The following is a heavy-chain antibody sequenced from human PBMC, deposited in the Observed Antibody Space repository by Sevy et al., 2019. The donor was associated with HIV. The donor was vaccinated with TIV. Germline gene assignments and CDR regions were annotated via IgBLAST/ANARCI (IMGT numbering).Heavy chain of an antibody. J-gene: IGHJ3*02. CDR1: GFTFSKYG. CDR3: ARRSTYDAFDI. D-gene: IGHD2-2*01. CDR2: IRFDGSTK. V-gene: IGHV3-30*02. Sequence: GGSLRLSCTASGFTFSKYGMHWIRQTPGKGLEWVSFIRFDGSTKYYGDSVKGRFTISRDNAKNSLYLQMNSLRAEDTAVYYCARRSTYDAFDIWGQGTMVTVSS.